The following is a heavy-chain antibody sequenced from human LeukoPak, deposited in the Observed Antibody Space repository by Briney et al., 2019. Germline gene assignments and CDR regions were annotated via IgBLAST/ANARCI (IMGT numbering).Heavy chain of an antibody. V-gene: IGHV3-7*01. Sequence: GGSLRLSCAASGFIFSNYWMNWVRQAPGKGLEWVANIKQDGSEKYYVDSVKGRFTISRDNAKNSLYLQMNSLRAEDTAVYYCARVSMTLPGIWGQGTMVTVSS. J-gene: IGHJ3*02. CDR3: ARVSMTLPGI. CDR2: IKQDGSEK. CDR1: GFIFSNYW.